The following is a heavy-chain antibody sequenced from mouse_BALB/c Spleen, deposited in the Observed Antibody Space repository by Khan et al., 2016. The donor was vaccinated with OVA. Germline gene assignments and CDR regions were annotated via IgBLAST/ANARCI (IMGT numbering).Heavy chain of an antibody. CDR3: ARNSYMYDFTY. V-gene: IGHV2-2*01. Sequence: QMQLEESGPGLVQPSQSLSITCTVSGFSLTTYGVHWVRQSPGKGLEWLGLIWRGGNTDYNAAFISRLSITKDNSKSQVFFKMNSLQADDTAMYYCARNSYMYDFTYWGQGTLVTVSA. D-gene: IGHD2-14*01. CDR1: GFSLTTYG. CDR2: IWRGGNT. J-gene: IGHJ3*01.